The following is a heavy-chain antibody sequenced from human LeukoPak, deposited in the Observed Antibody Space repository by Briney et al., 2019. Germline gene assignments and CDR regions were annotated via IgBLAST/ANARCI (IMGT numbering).Heavy chain of an antibody. D-gene: IGHD3-22*01. CDR1: GFTFSNYG. Sequence: PGGSLRLSCEASGFTFSNYGMHWVRQAPGKGLEWVAVISYDGSNKFYADSVKGRLTISGDNSKNMLYVQMNSLRAEDTAVYYCARGYYYESSADFDYWGLGTLVTVSS. J-gene: IGHJ4*02. V-gene: IGHV3-30*03. CDR2: ISYDGSNK. CDR3: ARGYYYESSADFDY.